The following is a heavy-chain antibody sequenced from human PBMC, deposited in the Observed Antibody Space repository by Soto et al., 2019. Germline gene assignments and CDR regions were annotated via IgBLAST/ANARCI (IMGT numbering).Heavy chain of an antibody. CDR1: GYTFTGYY. D-gene: IGHD3-16*01. CDR3: ATNAYYDYVWGSPFDP. Sequence: ASVKVSCKASGYTFTGYYMHWMRQAPGQGLEWMGWINPNSGETDYAQNFQGWVTMTRDMSASTAYMELSSLRSKDTAVYYCATNAYYDYVWGSPFDPWGQGTLVTVSS. J-gene: IGHJ5*02. CDR2: INPNSGET. V-gene: IGHV1-2*04.